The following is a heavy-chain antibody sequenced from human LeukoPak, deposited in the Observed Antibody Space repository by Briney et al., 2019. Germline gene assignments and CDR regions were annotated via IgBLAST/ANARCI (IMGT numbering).Heavy chain of an antibody. J-gene: IGHJ6*02. CDR3: ARDSTVPYYYYYGMDV. CDR2: IYTSGST. D-gene: IGHD4-17*01. V-gene: IGHV4-4*07. CDR1: GGSISSHY. Sequence: SETLSLTCTVSGGSISSHYWSWIRQPAGKGLEWIGRIYTSGSTNYNPSLKSRVTMSVDTSKNQFSLKLSSVTAADTAVYYCARDSTVPYYYYYGMDVWGQGTTVTVSS.